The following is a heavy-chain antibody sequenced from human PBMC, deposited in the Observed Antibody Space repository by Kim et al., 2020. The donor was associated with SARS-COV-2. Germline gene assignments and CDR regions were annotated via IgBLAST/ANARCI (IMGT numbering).Heavy chain of an antibody. CDR3: ARGTRQWLVRGAYYYYMDV. Sequence: SETLSLTCAVYGGSFSGYYWSWIRQPPGKGLEWIGEINHSGSTNYNPSLKSRVTISVDTSKNQFSLKLSSVTAADTAVYHCARGTRQWLVRGAYYYYMDV. J-gene: IGHJ6*03. V-gene: IGHV4-34*01. CDR1: GGSFSGYY. D-gene: IGHD6-19*01. CDR2: INHSGST.